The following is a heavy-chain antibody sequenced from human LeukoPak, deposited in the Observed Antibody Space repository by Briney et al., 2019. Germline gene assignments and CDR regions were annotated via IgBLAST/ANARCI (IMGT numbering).Heavy chain of an antibody. V-gene: IGHV1-8*02. Sequence: ASVKVSCKASGGTFSSYAINWVRQATGQGLEWMGWMNPNSGNTGYAQKFQGRVTMTRNTSISTAYMELSSLRSEDTAVYYCARGSTYYYDSSGYYYVDYWGQGTLVTVSS. CDR2: MNPNSGNT. CDR1: GGTFSSYA. CDR3: ARGSTYYYDSSGYYYVDY. D-gene: IGHD3-22*01. J-gene: IGHJ4*02.